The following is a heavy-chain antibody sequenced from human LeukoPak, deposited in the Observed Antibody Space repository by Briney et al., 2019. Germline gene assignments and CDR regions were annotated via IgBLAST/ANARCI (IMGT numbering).Heavy chain of an antibody. CDR1: GLTVSSKY. J-gene: IGHJ4*02. Sequence: GGSLRLSCAASGLTVSSKYMSWVRQAPGKGLEWVSVIYSGGSTYYADSVKGRFTISRDNSKNTLYLQMNSLRAEDTAVYYCARGECDSSGCLLDYWGQGTLVTVSS. V-gene: IGHV3-53*01. D-gene: IGHD6-19*01. CDR2: IYSGGST. CDR3: ARGECDSSGCLLDY.